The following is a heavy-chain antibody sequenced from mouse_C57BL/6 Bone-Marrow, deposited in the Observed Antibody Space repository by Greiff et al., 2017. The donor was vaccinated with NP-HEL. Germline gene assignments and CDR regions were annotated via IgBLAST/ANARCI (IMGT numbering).Heavy chain of an antibody. CDR2: INPSSGYT. CDR1: GYTFTSYT. D-gene: IGHD2-4*01. J-gene: IGHJ2*01. CDR3: ARDDYDY. V-gene: IGHV1-4*01. Sequence: VKLVESGAELARPGASVKMSCKASGYTFTSYTMHWVKQRPGQGLEWIGYINPSSGYTKYNQKFKDKATLTADKSSSTAYMQLSSLTSEDSAVYYCARDDYDYWGQGTTLTVSS.